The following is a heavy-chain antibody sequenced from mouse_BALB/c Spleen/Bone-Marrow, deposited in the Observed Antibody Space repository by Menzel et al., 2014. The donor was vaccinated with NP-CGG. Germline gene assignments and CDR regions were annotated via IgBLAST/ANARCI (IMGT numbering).Heavy chain of an antibody. V-gene: IGHV2-4-1*01. CDR3: ARNPPPYRFYAMHR. J-gene: IGHJ4*01. Sequence: QVQLQQSGPGLLKPSHSLSITCTVSGFSLTSYGVHWVRQSPGKGLEWLGVIWSGGSTDYNAAFITRLSISKDNSKSQVFFKMNSLQADDTAIYYCARNPPPYRFYAMHRWAKATPFTVS. D-gene: IGHD2-14*01. CDR2: IWSGGST. CDR1: GFSLTSYG.